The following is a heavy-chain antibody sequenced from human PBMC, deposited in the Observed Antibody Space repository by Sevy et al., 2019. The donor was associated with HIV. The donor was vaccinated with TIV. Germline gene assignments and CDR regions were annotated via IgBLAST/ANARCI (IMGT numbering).Heavy chain of an antibody. CDR1: SVSISDYY. Sequence: SETLSLTCTVSSVSISDYYWSWIRQPPGRGLEWIGYIYSTRNIHYSPSLKSRFTISVDTSKNQFSLKLNSVTAADTAVYYCARHDCSGGSCFPPSFDYWGQGTLVTVSS. CDR3: ARHDCSGGSCFPPSFDY. J-gene: IGHJ4*02. V-gene: IGHV4-59*13. CDR2: IYSTRNI. D-gene: IGHD2-15*01.